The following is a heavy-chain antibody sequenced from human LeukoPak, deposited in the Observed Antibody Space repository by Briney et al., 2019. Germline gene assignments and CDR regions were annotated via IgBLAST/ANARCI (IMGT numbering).Heavy chain of an antibody. Sequence: PSETLSLTCTVSGGSISSYYWGWIRQPPGKGLEWIGSIYHSGSTYYNPSLKSRVTISVDTSKNQFSLKLSSVTAADTAVYYCASSPGYLYEKKGFDYWGQGTLVTVSS. V-gene: IGHV4-38-2*02. CDR3: ASSPGYLYEKKGFDY. D-gene: IGHD2-2*02. CDR2: IYHSGST. CDR1: GGSISSYY. J-gene: IGHJ4*02.